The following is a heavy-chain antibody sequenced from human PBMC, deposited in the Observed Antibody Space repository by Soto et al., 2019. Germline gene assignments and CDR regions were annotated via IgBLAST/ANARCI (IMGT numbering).Heavy chain of an antibody. J-gene: IGHJ5*02. CDR3: ARTTPLVVRGVIIGNWFDP. CDR1: GFTFSSYS. Sequence: PGGSLRLSCAASGFTFSSYSMNWVRQAPGKGLEWVSSISSSSSYIYYADSVKGRFTISRDNAKNSLYLQMNSLRAEDTAVYCCARTTPLVVRGVIIGNWFDPWGQGTLVTVSS. CDR2: ISSSSSYI. V-gene: IGHV3-21*01. D-gene: IGHD3-10*01.